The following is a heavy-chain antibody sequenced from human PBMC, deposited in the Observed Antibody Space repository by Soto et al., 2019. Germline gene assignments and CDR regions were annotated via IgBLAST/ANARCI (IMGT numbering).Heavy chain of an antibody. CDR2: INGGNGNT. CDR1: GYSLTTYA. J-gene: IGHJ4*02. D-gene: IGHD3-22*01. V-gene: IGHV1-3*01. CDR3: ARDRYDYYDRSGFDY. Sequence: ASVKVSCKASGYSLTTYAMHWVRQAPGQRLEWVGWINGGNGNTKYSQRFQGRVTITRDTSASTVYMELRTLRSEDTAVYYCARDRYDYYDRSGFDYWGQGTLVTVSS.